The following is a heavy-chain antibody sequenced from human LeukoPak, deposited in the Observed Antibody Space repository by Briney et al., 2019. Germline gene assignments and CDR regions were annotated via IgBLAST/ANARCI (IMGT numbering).Heavy chain of an antibody. D-gene: IGHD2-2*01. CDR2: INPNSGGT. V-gene: IGHV1-2*02. J-gene: IGHJ5*02. Sequence: ASVKVSCKASGYTFTGYYMHWVRQAPGQGLEWMGWINPNSGGTNYAQKFQGRVTMTRDTSISTAYMELSRLRSDDTAVYYCARAQLGVVLLGFDPWGQGTLVTVSS. CDR1: GYTFTGYY. CDR3: ARAQLGVVLLGFDP.